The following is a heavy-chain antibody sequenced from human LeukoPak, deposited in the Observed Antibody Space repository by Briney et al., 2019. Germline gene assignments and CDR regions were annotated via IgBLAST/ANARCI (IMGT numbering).Heavy chain of an antibody. V-gene: IGHV3-48*04. D-gene: IGHD3-16*01. CDR2: ISSSSSTI. J-gene: IGHJ5*02. CDR1: GFTFSSYS. Sequence: GGSLRLSCAASGFTFSSYSMNWVRQAPGKGLEWVSYISSSSSTIYYADSVKGRFTISRDNAKNSLYLQMNSLRAEDTAVYYCAREITGWFDPWGQGTLVTVPS. CDR3: AREITGWFDP.